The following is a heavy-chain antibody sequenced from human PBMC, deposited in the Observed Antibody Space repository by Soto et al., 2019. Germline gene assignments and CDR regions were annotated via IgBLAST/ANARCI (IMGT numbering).Heavy chain of an antibody. CDR3: ANVAYGDYRTDFDY. Sequence: EVQLLESGGGLVQPGESLRLSCAASGVTFTNYAMSWVRQAPGKGLEWVSTISGSGGSTYYADSVRGRFTISRDNSKNTLYLQMSSLRAEDTAVYYCANVAYGDYRTDFDYWGRGTLVTVSS. V-gene: IGHV3-23*01. D-gene: IGHD4-17*01. CDR1: GVTFTNYA. CDR2: ISGSGGST. J-gene: IGHJ4*02.